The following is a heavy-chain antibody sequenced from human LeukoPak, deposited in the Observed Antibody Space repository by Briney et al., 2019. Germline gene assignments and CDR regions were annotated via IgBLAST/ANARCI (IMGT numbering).Heavy chain of an antibody. Sequence: SVKVSCKASGGTFISYAISWVRQAPGQGLEWMGRIIPILGIANYAQKFQGRVTITADKSTSTAYTELSSLRSEDTAVYYCARGVSSSSVVYWGQGTLVTVSS. CDR2: IIPILGIA. V-gene: IGHV1-69*04. CDR3: ARGVSSSSVVY. D-gene: IGHD6-6*01. CDR1: GGTFISYA. J-gene: IGHJ4*02.